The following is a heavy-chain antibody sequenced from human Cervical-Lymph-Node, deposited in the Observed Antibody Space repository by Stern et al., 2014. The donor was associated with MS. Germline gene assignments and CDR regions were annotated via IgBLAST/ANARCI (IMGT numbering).Heavy chain of an antibody. V-gene: IGHV4-59*08. Sequence: QDQLVESGPGLVKPSETLSLTCTVSGASMRSYYWSWIRQPPGKGLEWIGYISNYGSAKYNPSLKSRVTISVDTSKTQFSLKLNSVTAADTALYFCARHQDYSRSWGFDYWGQGTLVTVSS. D-gene: IGHD6-6*01. CDR3: ARHQDYSRSWGFDY. CDR2: ISNYGSA. CDR1: GASMRSYY. J-gene: IGHJ4*02.